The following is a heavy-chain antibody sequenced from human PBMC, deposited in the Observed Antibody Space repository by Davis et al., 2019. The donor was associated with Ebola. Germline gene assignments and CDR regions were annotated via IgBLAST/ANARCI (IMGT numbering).Heavy chain of an antibody. V-gene: IGHV3-48*02. CDR1: GFTFSSYS. Sequence: PGGSLRLSCAASGFTFSSYSMNWIRQAPGKGLEWVSYISTSSSTIYFADSVKGRFTISRDNAKNSLYLQMNSLRDEDTAVYYCARDPGRDRPRSYFDYWGQGTLVTVSS. D-gene: IGHD5-24*01. CDR2: ISTSSSTI. CDR3: ARDPGRDRPRSYFDY. J-gene: IGHJ4*02.